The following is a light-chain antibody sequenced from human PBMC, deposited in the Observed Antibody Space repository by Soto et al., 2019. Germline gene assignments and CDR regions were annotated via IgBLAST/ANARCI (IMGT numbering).Light chain of an antibody. CDR1: QGVSSNL. V-gene: IGKV3-20*01. CDR3: QQYSNSSHT. J-gene: IGKJ2*01. CDR2: GAS. Sequence: IGLTQSPCTLSLSPGERATISCRASQGVSSNLLAWYQQTAKQAPMLLISGASSRARVIPDRFSGSASATFFTTTISRLEPEDSAVYYCQQYSNSSHTFGQGTKLEIK.